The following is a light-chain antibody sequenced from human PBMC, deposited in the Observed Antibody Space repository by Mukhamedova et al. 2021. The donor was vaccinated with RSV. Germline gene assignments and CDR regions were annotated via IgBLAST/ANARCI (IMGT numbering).Light chain of an antibody. V-gene: IGKV1-27*01. CDR1: QDISNY. CDR3: QKYDIAPYT. J-gene: IGKJ2*01. CDR2: GAS. Sequence: VTITCRASQDISNYLAWYQQKPGKVPELLIYGASTLQSGVPSRFSGSGSATAFTLTISSLQPEDVATYYCQKYDIAPYTFGQGT.